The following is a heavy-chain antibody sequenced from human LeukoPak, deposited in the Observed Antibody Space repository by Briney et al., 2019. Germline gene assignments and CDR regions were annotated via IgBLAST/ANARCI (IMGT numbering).Heavy chain of an antibody. CDR3: TRGSSSQYFQH. V-gene: IGHV1-18*01. CDR2: ISAYSGNT. J-gene: IGHJ1*01. D-gene: IGHD6-6*01. Sequence: ASVKVSCKASGGTFSSYAISWVRQAPGQGLEWMGWISAYSGNTNYAQKVQGRVTMTTDTSTNTAYMELASLRPDDTAIYYCTRGSSSQYFQHWGRGTLVTVSS. CDR1: GGTFSSYA.